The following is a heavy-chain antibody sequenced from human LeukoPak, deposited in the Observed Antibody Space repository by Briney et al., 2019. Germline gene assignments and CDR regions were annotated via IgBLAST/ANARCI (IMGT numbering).Heavy chain of an antibody. CDR3: ARDRGDYDILTGLLWYYFDY. J-gene: IGHJ4*02. D-gene: IGHD3-9*01. Sequence: PGRSLRLSCAASGFTFSSYGMHWVRQAPGKGLEWVAVIWYDGSNKYYADSVKGRSTISRDNSKNTLYLQMNSLRAEDTAVYYCARDRGDYDILTGLLWYYFDYWGQGTLVTVSS. V-gene: IGHV3-33*01. CDR2: IWYDGSNK. CDR1: GFTFSSYG.